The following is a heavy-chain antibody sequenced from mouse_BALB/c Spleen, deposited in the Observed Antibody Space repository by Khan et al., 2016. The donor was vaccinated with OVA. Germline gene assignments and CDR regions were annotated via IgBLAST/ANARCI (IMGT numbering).Heavy chain of an antibody. J-gene: IGHJ3*01. D-gene: IGHD4-1*01. CDR3: ASHLTGSFAY. Sequence: EVHLVESGGDLVKPGGSLKLSCAASGFTFSSYSMSWVRQTPDKRMEWVTTISSAGDYPYYPDSVKGRFTNSRDNAKNTLYQQMSSLKSEDKAMYYCASHLTGSFAYWGQGTLVTVSA. CDR1: GFTFSSYS. CDR2: ISSAGDYP. V-gene: IGHV5-6*01.